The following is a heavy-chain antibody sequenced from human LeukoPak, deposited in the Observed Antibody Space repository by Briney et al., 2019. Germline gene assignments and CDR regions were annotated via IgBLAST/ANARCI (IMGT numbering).Heavy chain of an antibody. Sequence: GGSLRLSCAASGFTFSSYSVNWVRQAPGKGLEWVSSISSSSSYIYYADSVKGRFTISRDNAKNSLYLQMNSLRAEDTAVYYCASIGYYGSGSYWRDQGTLVTVSS. D-gene: IGHD3-10*01. CDR1: GFTFSSYS. CDR2: ISSSSSYI. V-gene: IGHV3-21*01. CDR3: ASIGYYGSGSYW. J-gene: IGHJ4*02.